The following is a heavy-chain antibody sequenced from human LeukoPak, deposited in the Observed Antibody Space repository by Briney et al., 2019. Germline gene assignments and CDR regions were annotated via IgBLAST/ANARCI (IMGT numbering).Heavy chain of an antibody. Sequence: SETLSLTCTVSGGSISSYFWSWIRQPPGKGLEWIGYIYSSGSTNYNPSLKSRVTISVDTSRNQFSLKLSSVTAADTAVYYCANLRRYDSSGYYSDYWGQGTLVTVSP. CDR1: GGSISSYF. J-gene: IGHJ4*02. V-gene: IGHV4-59*08. D-gene: IGHD3-22*01. CDR2: IYSSGST. CDR3: ANLRRYDSSGYYSDY.